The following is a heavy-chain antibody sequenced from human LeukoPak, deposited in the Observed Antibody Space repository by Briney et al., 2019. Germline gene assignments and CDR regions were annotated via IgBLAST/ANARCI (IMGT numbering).Heavy chain of an antibody. D-gene: IGHD1-26*01. Sequence: SETLSLTCTVSGGSISSGGYYWSWIRQHPGKGLEWIGYIYYSGSTYYNPSLKSRVTMSVDRSKNQFSLKLSSVTAADTAVYYCARGSGSYYHFDYWGQGTLVTVSS. J-gene: IGHJ4*02. CDR2: IYYSGST. CDR3: ARGSGSYYHFDY. V-gene: IGHV4-31*03. CDR1: GGSISSGGYY.